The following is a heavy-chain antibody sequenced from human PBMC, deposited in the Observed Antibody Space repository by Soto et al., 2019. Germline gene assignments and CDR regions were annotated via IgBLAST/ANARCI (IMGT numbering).Heavy chain of an antibody. V-gene: IGHV1-3*05. CDR3: ARDGGPMDV. D-gene: IGHD3-16*01. CDR1: GYTFSSYA. Sequence: QVQLVQSGAEEKKPGASVKVSCKASGYTFSSYAMHWVRQAPGQRLEWMGWINAGNGNRKYSQKFQGRVTITTDTSASTAYMELSRLRSEDTAVYYCARDGGPMDVWGQGTTVTVSS. J-gene: IGHJ6*02. CDR2: INAGNGNR.